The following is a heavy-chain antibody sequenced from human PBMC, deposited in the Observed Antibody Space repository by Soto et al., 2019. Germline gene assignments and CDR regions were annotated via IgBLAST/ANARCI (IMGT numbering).Heavy chain of an antibody. D-gene: IGHD3-22*01. V-gene: IGHV3-23*01. CDR3: AKDPRENYYDNWFDP. J-gene: IGHJ5*02. CDR1: GFTFSSYA. CDR2: ISGSGGST. Sequence: VGSLRLSCAASGFTFSSYAMSWVRQAPGKGLEWVSAISGSGGSTYYADSVKGRFTISRDNSKNTLYLQMNSLRAKDTAVYYCAKDPRENYYDNWFDPWGQGTLVTVSS.